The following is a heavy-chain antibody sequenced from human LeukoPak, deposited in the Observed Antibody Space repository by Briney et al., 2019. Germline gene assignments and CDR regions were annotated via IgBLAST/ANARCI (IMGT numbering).Heavy chain of an antibody. J-gene: IGHJ4*02. D-gene: IGHD3-10*01. Sequence: TSETLSLTCTVSGGSISSYYWSWIRQPPGKGLEWIGYIYYSGSTNYNPSLKSRGTISVDTSKNQFSLKLSSVTAADTAVYYCARSNYYGSGSYSEVDYWGQGTLVTVSS. CDR1: GGSISSYY. V-gene: IGHV4-59*01. CDR2: IYYSGST. CDR3: ARSNYYGSGSYSEVDY.